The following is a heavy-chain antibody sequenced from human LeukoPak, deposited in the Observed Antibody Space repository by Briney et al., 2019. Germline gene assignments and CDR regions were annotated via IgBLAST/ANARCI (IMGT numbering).Heavy chain of an antibody. CDR3: ATGNSLGYCKGGRCFNY. CDR1: GDTLSELP. D-gene: IGHD2-15*01. V-gene: IGHV1-24*01. CDR2: FDPEKSET. J-gene: IGHJ4*02. Sequence: GASVKVSCKVSGDTLSELPMHWVRQAPGKGLEWMGGFDPEKSETIYPQKLRGRVPMTEETSTGTASMELSSLTSEDTAVYFCATGNSLGYCKGGRCFNYWGQGTQVIVSS.